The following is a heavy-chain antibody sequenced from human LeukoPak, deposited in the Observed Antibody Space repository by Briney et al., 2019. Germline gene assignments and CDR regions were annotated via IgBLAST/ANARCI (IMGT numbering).Heavy chain of an antibody. CDR2: ISSNRNTI. J-gene: IGHJ3*01. V-gene: IGHV3-48*01. CDR1: TFTFSSYS. D-gene: IGHD5-24*01. CDR3: AMKAVPRPRLHDAFDF. Sequence: GGSLRLSCAASTFTFSSYSMNWVRQAPGKGLEWVSYISSNRNTIYYADSVKGRFTISRDNAKNSLYLQMNSLRADDTAVYYCAMKAVPRPRLHDAFDFWGQGTVVSVSS.